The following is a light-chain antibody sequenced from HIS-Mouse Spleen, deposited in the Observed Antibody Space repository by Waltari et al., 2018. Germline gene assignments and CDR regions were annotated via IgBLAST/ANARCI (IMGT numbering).Light chain of an antibody. CDR2: GAS. CDR3: QQYGSSPNT. J-gene: IGKJ4*01. Sequence: EIVLTQSPGTLSLSPGDRATLPCRASQSVSSSYLAWYQQKPGQAPRLLIYGASSRATGIPDRFSGSGSGTDFTLTISRLEPEDFAVYYCQQYGSSPNTFGGGTKVEIK. V-gene: IGKV3-20*01. CDR1: QSVSSSY.